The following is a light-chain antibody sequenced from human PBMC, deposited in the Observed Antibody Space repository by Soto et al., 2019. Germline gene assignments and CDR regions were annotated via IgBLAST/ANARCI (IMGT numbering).Light chain of an antibody. V-gene: IGKV1-5*03. CDR2: KAS. J-gene: IGKJ1*01. Sequence: DLQMTESGSSLYVCVVGRVTITFLASQTISSWLAWYQQKPGKAPKLLIYKASTLKSGVPSRFSGSGSGTEFTLSLSSLQPDDFATYYCQHYNSYSEAFGQGTKVDIK. CDR1: QTISSW. CDR3: QHYNSYSEA.